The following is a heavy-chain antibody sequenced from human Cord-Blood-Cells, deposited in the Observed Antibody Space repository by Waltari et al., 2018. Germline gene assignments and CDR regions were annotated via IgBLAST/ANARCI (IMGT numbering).Heavy chain of an antibody. V-gene: IGHV1-69*01. D-gene: IGHD5-18*01. CDR1: GGTFISYA. J-gene: IGHJ3*02. CDR3: AREKRDSYADAFDI. Sequence: QVQLVQSGAEVKKPGSSVKVSCKASGGTFISYAIHWAGPAPGQGLEWMGGIIPIFGTANYAQKFQGRVTITADESTSTAYMELSSLRSEDTAVYYCAREKRDSYADAFDIWGQGTMVTVSS. CDR2: IIPIFGTA.